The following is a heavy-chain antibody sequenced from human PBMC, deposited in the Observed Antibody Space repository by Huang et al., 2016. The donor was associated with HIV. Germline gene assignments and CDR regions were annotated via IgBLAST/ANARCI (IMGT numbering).Heavy chain of an antibody. V-gene: IGHV3-11*04. CDR1: GFTFSDYY. CDR3: ARESYDFWNGYFSEFYYYYYMDV. D-gene: IGHD3-3*01. J-gene: IGHJ6*03. CDR2: MGGGGSPI. Sequence: QVQLVESGGGLVKTGGSLRLSCEASGFTFSDYYMSWIRQAPGKGLEWVSSMGGGGSPIYYAEEVKGRFTISRDNAENSLYLQISSLRVEDTAVYYCARESYDFWNGYFSEFYYYYYMDVWGKGTTVTVAS.